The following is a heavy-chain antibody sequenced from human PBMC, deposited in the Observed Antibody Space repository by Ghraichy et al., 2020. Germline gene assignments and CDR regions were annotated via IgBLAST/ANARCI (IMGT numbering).Heavy chain of an antibody. CDR1: GFTFSSYD. D-gene: IGHD2-8*02. CDR3: VARRTARGGYYMDV. Sequence: GGSLRLSCAASGFTFSSYDMHWVRQATGKGLEWVSAIGTAGDTYYPGSVKGRFTISRENAKNSLYLQMNSLRAGDTAVYYCVARRTARGGYYMDVWGKGTTVTVSS. CDR2: IGTAGDT. J-gene: IGHJ6*03. V-gene: IGHV3-13*01.